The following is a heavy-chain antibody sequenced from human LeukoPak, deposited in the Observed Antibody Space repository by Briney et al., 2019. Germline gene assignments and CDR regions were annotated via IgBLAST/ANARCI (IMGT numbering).Heavy chain of an antibody. CDR2: IYYSGST. J-gene: IGHJ6*04. Sequence: PSETLSLTCAVSGGSISSGGYSWSWIRQPPGKGLEWIGYIYYSGSTYYNPSLKSRVTISVDTSKNQFSLKLRSVTAADTAVYYCARDPKDSSSWGVWGKGTTVTVSS. D-gene: IGHD6-13*01. V-gene: IGHV4-30-4*07. CDR3: ARDPKDSSSWGV. CDR1: GGSISSGGYS.